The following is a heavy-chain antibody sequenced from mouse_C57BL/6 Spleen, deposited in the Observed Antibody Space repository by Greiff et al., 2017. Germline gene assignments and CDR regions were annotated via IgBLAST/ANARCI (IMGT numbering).Heavy chain of an antibody. Sequence: VKLQESGAELVRPGASVTLSCKASGYTFTDYEMHWVKQTPVHGLEWIGAIDPETGGTAYNQKFTGKAILTADKSSSTAYMGLRSLTSEDSAVYYCTKGSPRRAMDYWGQGTSVTVSS. V-gene: IGHV1-15*01. D-gene: IGHD1-1*01. CDR2: IDPETGGT. CDR1: GYTFTDYE. J-gene: IGHJ4*01. CDR3: TKGSPRRAMDY.